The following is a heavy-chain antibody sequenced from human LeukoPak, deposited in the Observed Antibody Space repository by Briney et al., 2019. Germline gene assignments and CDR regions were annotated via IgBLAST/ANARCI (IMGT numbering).Heavy chain of an antibody. V-gene: IGHV3-53*01. CDR2: IYSDGRT. J-gene: IGHJ4*02. Sequence: PGGSLRLSCAASGVSVSSSYMSWVRQAPGKGLEWVSVIYSDGRTFYAGSVKGRFTISRDSSKNTVYLQMNSLRVEDTAVYYWARGNYGDDSYYFDYWGRGALVTVSS. CDR1: GVSVSSSY. D-gene: IGHD4-17*01. CDR3: ARGNYGDDSYYFDY.